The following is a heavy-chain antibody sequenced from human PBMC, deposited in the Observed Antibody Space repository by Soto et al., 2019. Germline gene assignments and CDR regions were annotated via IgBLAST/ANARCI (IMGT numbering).Heavy chain of an antibody. CDR3: ARQTPSAYGDYAGPDY. CDR1: RFTFRNYG. J-gene: IGHJ4*02. CDR2: IWHDGSNQ. Sequence: QVQLVESGGGVVQPGRSLRLSCAASRFTFRNYGMHWVRQAPGKGLEWLAVIWHDGSNQYYTDFVKGRFSISRDNSKNTLYLQMNSLRDDDTGIYYCARQTPSAYGDYAGPDYWGQGTLVSVSS. D-gene: IGHD4-17*01. V-gene: IGHV3-33*01.